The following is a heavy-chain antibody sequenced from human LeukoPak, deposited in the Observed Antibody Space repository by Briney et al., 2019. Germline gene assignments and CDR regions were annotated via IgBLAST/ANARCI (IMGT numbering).Heavy chain of an antibody. CDR1: GGSISSYY. V-gene: IGHV4-59*01. D-gene: IGHD3-10*01. Sequence: SETLSLICTVSGGSISSYYWSWIRQPPGKGLEWIGYIYYSGSTNYNPSLKSRVTISVDTSKNQFSLKLSSVTAADTAVYYCARSRITMVRGAPDYYYYMDVWGKGTTVTVSS. CDR2: IYYSGST. CDR3: ARSRITMVRGAPDYYYYMDV. J-gene: IGHJ6*03.